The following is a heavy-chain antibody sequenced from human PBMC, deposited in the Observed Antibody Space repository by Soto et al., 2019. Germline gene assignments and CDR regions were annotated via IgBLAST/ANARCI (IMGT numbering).Heavy chain of an antibody. CDR2: SNYGGPT. CDR3: ARHGAYSTSVYYYYGMDV. Sequence: SETLSLTCTVSGGAINSTVYYWGWIRQPPGKGLEWIGSSNYGGPTYYSPSLQSRVTISLDTAKTHFSLNLRSVTAADTAVYYCARHGAYSTSVYYYYGMDVWGQGTTVTVSS. V-gene: IGHV4-39*01. D-gene: IGHD6-13*01. CDR1: GGAINSTVYY. J-gene: IGHJ6*02.